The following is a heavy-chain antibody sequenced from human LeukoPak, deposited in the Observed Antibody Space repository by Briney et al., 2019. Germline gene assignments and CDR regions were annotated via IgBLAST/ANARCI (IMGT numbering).Heavy chain of an antibody. V-gene: IGHV4-59*02. CDR2: VSYSRGT. D-gene: IGHD5-12*01. J-gene: IGHJ3*01. CDR1: CDSVSGHY. Sequence: PSETLSLIGTVSCDSVSGHYWIWVRQTPGKGLEGIGYVSYSRGTNYNPSLKRRGSISLDTSKNQFSLKLGSPAAAAPALYYCARAPMAITTSAFPDAFDFWGQGTMVTVSS. CDR3: ARAPMAITTSAFPDAFDF.